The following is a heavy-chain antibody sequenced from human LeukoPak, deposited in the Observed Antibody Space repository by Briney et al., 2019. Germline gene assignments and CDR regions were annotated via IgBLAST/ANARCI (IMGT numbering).Heavy chain of an antibody. D-gene: IGHD3-9*01. CDR3: ARRARLRYFDWLPFDP. J-gene: IGHJ5*02. V-gene: IGHV4-34*01. Sequence: SETLSLTCAVYGGSFSGYYWSWIRQPPGKGLEWIGEINHSGSTNYNPSLKSRVTISVDTSKNQFSLKLSSVTAADTAVYYCARRARLRYFDWLPFDPWGQGTLVTVSS. CDR2: INHSGST. CDR1: GGSFSGYY.